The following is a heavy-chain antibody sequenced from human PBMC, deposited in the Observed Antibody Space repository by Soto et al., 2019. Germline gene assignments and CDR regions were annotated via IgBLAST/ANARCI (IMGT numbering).Heavy chain of an antibody. Sequence: SETLSLTCAVYGGSFSGYYWSWIRQPPGKGLEWIGEINHSGSTNYNPSLKSRVTISVDTSKNQFSLKLSSVTAADTAVYYCARGGYYDSSGYGGFDYWGQGTLVTVSS. D-gene: IGHD3-22*01. CDR2: INHSGST. CDR3: ARGGYYDSSGYGGFDY. CDR1: GGSFSGYY. J-gene: IGHJ4*02. V-gene: IGHV4-34*01.